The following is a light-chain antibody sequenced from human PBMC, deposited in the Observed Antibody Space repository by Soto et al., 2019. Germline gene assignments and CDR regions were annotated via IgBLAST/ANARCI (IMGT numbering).Light chain of an antibody. J-gene: IGLJ2*01. CDR3: AVWDDSLNGVV. CDR1: SSNIGSNT. CDR2: SNN. Sequence: QSVLTQPPSASGTPGQRVTISCSGSSSNIGSNTVNWYHQLPGTAPKLLIYSNNQRPSGVPDRVSGSKSGTAASLAISGLQAEDEADYYCAVWDDSLNGVVFGGGTKLTVL. V-gene: IGLV1-44*01.